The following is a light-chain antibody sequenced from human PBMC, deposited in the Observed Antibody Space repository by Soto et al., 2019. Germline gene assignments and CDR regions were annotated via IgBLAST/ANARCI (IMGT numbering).Light chain of an antibody. CDR1: SSDIGGYNY. V-gene: IGLV2-14*01. Sequence: QSALTQPASVSGSPGQSITISCTGTSSDIGGYNYVSWYQRHPGKAPKLMISDVSNWPSGVSDRFSGSKSGNTASLTISGLQAEDEADYYCSSYTSTSTFLVFGGGTKLTVL. CDR2: DVS. CDR3: SSYTSTSTFLV. J-gene: IGLJ2*01.